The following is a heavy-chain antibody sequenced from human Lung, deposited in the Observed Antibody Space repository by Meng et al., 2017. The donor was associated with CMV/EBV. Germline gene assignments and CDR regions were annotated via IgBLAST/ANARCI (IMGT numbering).Heavy chain of an antibody. D-gene: IGHD3-3*01. CDR3: ARDKSTYDDFWSGYDDY. CDR2: SNSDGSYT. J-gene: IGHJ4*02. Sequence: FTFSSPWMHWVRQAPGKGLVWGSRSNSDGSYTNYADSVKGRFSIARDNAKNTLYLQMNSLRTEDTAVYYCARDKSTYDDFWSGYDDYWGQGTLVTVSS. V-gene: IGHV3-74*01. CDR1: FTFSSPW.